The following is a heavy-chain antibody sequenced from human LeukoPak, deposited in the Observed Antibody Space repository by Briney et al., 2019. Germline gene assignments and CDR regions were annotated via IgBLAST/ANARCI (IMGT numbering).Heavy chain of an antibody. V-gene: IGHV1-2*02. Sequence: ASVKVSCQPSGYSFIHYYMHWVRQAPGQGLEWMEWINPNSGGTNYAQKFKGRVTMTRDTSISTTYMELSRLRSDATAEYYCARGGIAAARGRNDYWGQGTLVTVSS. CDR1: GYSFIHYY. CDR2: INPNSGGT. J-gene: IGHJ4*02. CDR3: ARGGIAAARGRNDY. D-gene: IGHD6-13*01.